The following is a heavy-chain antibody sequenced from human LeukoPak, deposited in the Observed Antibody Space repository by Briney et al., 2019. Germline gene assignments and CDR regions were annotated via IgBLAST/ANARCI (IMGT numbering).Heavy chain of an antibody. D-gene: IGHD3-16*02. CDR1: GYTFTTYG. CDR2: ISAHNGNT. J-gene: IGHJ4*02. Sequence: WASVKVSCKASGYTFTTYGISWVRQAPGQGLERMGWISAHNGNTNYAQKLQGRVTMTTDTSTSTAYMELRSLRSDDTAVYYCARVEDRDYIWGSYRLADYWGQGTLVTVSS. CDR3: ARVEDRDYIWGSYRLADY. V-gene: IGHV1-18*04.